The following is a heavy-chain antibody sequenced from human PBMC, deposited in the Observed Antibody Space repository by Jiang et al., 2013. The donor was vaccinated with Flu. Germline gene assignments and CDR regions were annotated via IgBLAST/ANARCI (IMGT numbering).Heavy chain of an antibody. V-gene: IGHV4-59*01. J-gene: IGHJ4*02. CDR1: GGSINNYY. CDR2: IYYSGST. CDR3: ARAGRSAAKYQNFDY. D-gene: IGHD2-2*01. Sequence: GLVKPSETLSLTCTVSGGSINNYYWSWIRQPPGKGLEWIGYIYYSGSTNYNPSLKSRVTISLDTSQNQFSLKVNSVTAADTAVYYCARAGRSAAKYQNFDYWGQGTLVTVSS.